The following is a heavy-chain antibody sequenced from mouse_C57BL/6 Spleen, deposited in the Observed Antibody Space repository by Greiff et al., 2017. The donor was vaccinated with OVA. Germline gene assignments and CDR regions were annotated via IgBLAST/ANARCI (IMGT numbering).Heavy chain of an antibody. J-gene: IGHJ2*01. CDR3: ARDAPTDGIFDY. D-gene: IGHD2-1*01. Sequence: EVQLVESGGGLVQPGRSLRLSCATSGFTFSDFYMEWVRQAPGKGLEWIAASRNKANDYTTEYSSSVKGQFIVSRDTSQSILYLQMNALRAEDTAIYYCARDAPTDGIFDYWGQGTTLTVSS. CDR1: GFTFSDFY. V-gene: IGHV7-1*01. CDR2: SRNKANDYTT.